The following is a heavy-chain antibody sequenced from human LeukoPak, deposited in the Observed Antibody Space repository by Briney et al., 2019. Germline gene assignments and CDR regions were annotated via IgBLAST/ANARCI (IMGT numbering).Heavy chain of an antibody. CDR3: SRGPIQLLLHTGMDV. CDR1: GFTFGDHA. J-gene: IGHJ6*02. CDR2: IRRKTYRGTT. Sequence: GRSLRLSCTTSGFTFGDHAMSWVRQAPGKGLEWVGFIRRKTYRGTTAYAASVKDRFTISRDDSRSIAYLQMNSLKIEDTAVHFCSRGPIQLLLHTGMDVWGQVTTVTVSS. V-gene: IGHV3-49*04. D-gene: IGHD5-18*01.